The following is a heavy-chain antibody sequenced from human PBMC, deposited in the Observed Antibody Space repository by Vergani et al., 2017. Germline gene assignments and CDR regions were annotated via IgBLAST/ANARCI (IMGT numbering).Heavy chain of an antibody. CDR1: GFTFSSYA. CDR3: VRGIAVAEDAFDI. J-gene: IGHJ3*02. Sequence: EVQLVESGGGLVKPGGSLRLSCAASGFTFSSYAMSWVRRAPGTGREWVSAISGSGGSTYYADPVKGRFTISRDKSTNTLYLQMNRLRAEDTAVYYCVRGIAVAEDAFDIWGQGTMVIVSS. V-gene: IGHV3-23*04. D-gene: IGHD6-19*01. CDR2: ISGSGGST.